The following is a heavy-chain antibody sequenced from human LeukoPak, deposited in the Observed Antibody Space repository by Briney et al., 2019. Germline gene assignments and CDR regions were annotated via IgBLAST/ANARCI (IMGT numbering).Heavy chain of an antibody. CDR3: ARGHKQLWLSALRAXXXDP. J-gene: IGHJ5*02. Sequence: SETLSLTCAVYGGSFSGYYWSWIRQPPGKGLEWIGEINHSGSTNYNPSLKSRVTISVDTSKNQFSLKLSSVTAADTAVYYCARGHKQLWLSALRAXXXDPWGQGTLVTVSS. CDR2: INHSGST. V-gene: IGHV4-34*01. D-gene: IGHD5-18*01. CDR1: GGSFSGYY.